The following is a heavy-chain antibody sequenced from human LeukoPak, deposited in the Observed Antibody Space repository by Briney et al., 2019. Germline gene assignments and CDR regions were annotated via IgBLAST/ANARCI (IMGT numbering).Heavy chain of an antibody. J-gene: IGHJ5*02. V-gene: IGHV3-23*01. CDR3: ARDLPDSRESLTGHWFDP. Sequence: GGSLRLSCAASGFTFSSYAMSWVRQAPGKGLEWVSATSGSGGSAYYADSVKGRFIISRDKSKNTLYLQMNSLRAEDTAVYYCARDLPDSRESLTGHWFDPWGQGALVTVSS. CDR2: TSGSGGSA. D-gene: IGHD3-10*01. CDR1: GFTFSSYA.